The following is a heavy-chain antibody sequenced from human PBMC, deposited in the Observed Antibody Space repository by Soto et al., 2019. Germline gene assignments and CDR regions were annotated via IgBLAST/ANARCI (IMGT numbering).Heavy chain of an antibody. J-gene: IGHJ4*02. CDR3: ARDSGEMATGFDY. D-gene: IGHD2-8*02. V-gene: IGHV4-59*01. Sequence: ASETLSLTCTVSGGSISSYYWSWIRQPPGKGLEWIGYIYYSGSTNYNPSLKSRVTISVDTSKNQFSLKLSSVTAADTAVYYCARDSGEMATGFDYWGQGTLVTVSS. CDR2: IYYSGST. CDR1: GGSISSYY.